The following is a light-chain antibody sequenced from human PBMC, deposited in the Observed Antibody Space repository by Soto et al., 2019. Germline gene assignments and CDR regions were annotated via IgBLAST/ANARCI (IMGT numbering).Light chain of an antibody. CDR2: DVS. V-gene: IGKV3-11*01. Sequence: EIVLTQSPATLSLSPGERATLSCRASQSASSYFAWYQQKPGQAPRLLIYDVSNRATGIPARFSGSGSGTDFTLTISSVESEDFAVYYCQQHSNWPYTFGQGTKVEI. J-gene: IGKJ2*01. CDR3: QQHSNWPYT. CDR1: QSASSY.